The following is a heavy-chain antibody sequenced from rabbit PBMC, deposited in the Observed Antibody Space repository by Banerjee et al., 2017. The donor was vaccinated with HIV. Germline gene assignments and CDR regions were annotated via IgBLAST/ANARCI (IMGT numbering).Heavy chain of an antibody. V-gene: IGHV1S40*01. J-gene: IGHJ4*01. CDR3: ARDASYVNDGISLNL. CDR2: IVTGSSGTT. CDR1: GFSFNNAYY. Sequence: QSLEESGGDLVKPGASLTLTCTASGFSFNNAYYMCWVRQAPGKGLEWIACIVTGSSGTTYYANWARGRFTISKTSSTTVTLQMTSLTAADTATYFCARDASYVNDGISLNLWGQGTLVTVS. D-gene: IGHD8-1*01.